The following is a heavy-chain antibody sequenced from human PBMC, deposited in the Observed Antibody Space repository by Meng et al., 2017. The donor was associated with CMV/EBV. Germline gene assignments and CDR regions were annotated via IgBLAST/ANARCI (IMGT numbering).Heavy chain of an antibody. Sequence: GSLRLSCTVSGGSISSSSYYWGWIRQPPGKGLEWIGSIYYSGSTYYNPSLKSRVTISVDTSKNQFSLKLSSVTAADTAVYYCARDAREDIVVVPAAAPPDDAFDIWGQGTMVTVSS. CDR1: GGSISSSSYY. D-gene: IGHD2-2*01. CDR2: IYYSGST. V-gene: IGHV4-39*02. J-gene: IGHJ3*02. CDR3: ARDAREDIVVVPAAAPPDDAFDI.